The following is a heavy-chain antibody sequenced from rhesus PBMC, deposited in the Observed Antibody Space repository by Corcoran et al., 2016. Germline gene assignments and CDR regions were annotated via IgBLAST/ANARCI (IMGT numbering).Heavy chain of an antibody. D-gene: IGHD6-13*01. J-gene: IGHJ5-2*02. CDR3: ARGWLAAGPRLDV. CDR2: ISGSGGST. V-gene: IGHV4-173*01. CDR1: GVSISSDY. Sequence: QLQLQESGPGLVKPSETLSLTCAASGVSISSDYWSWIRQPPGTGLEWIGRISGSGGSTDYNPSLKSRVTISTDTSKNQFSLKLSSVTAADTAVYYCARGWLAAGPRLDVWGRGVLVTVSS.